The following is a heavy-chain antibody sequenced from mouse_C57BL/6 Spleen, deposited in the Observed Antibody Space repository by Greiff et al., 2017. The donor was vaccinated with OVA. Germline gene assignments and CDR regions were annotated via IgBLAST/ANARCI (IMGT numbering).Heavy chain of an antibody. CDR3: ASGGSHRFAY. Sequence: QVQLQQSGAELVKPGASVKLSCKASGYTFTSYWMQWVKQRPGQGLEWIGEIDPSDSYTNYNQKFKGKATLTVDTSSSTAYMQLSSLTSEDSAVYYCASGGSHRFAYWGQGTLVTVSA. V-gene: IGHV1-50*01. CDR2: IDPSDSYT. CDR1: GYTFTSYW. J-gene: IGHJ3*01.